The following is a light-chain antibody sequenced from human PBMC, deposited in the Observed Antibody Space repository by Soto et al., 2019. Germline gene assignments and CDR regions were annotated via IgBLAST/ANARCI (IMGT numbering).Light chain of an antibody. Sequence: EIVLTQSPATLSLSPGERATLSCRASQSVSTYLAWYQQKPGQAPRLLIYDASSRATGIPARFSGSGSGTDFTLTIGSLEPEDFAVYYCQQRSNWLTFGGGTKVDIK. CDR3: QQRSNWLT. V-gene: IGKV3-11*01. CDR1: QSVSTY. J-gene: IGKJ4*01. CDR2: DAS.